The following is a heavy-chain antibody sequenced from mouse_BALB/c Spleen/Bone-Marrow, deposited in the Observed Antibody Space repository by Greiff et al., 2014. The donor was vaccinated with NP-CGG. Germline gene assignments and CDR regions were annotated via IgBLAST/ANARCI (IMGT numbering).Heavy chain of an antibody. D-gene: IGHD1-2*01. Sequence: DVHLVESGGGLVQPGGSLRLSCATSGFTLTDYYMSWVRQPPGKALEWLGFIRNKANGYTTEHSASVKGRFTISRDNSQSILYLQMNTLRAEDSATCYCARDRTTATLYWYFDVWGAGTTVTVSS. CDR2: IRNKANGYTT. V-gene: IGHV7-3*02. J-gene: IGHJ1*01. CDR1: GFTLTDYY. CDR3: ARDRTTATLYWYFDV.